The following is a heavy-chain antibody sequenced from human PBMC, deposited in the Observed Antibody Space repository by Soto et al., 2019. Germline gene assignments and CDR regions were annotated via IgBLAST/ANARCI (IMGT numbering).Heavy chain of an antibody. Sequence: GGSLRLSCAASGFTFSSYGMHWVRQAPGKGLEWVAVISYDGSNKYYADSVKGRFTISRDNSKNTLYLQMNSLRAEDTAVYYCATLLTHGGNDYWGQGTLVTVSS. CDR1: GFTFSSYG. V-gene: IGHV3-30*03. J-gene: IGHJ4*02. CDR3: ATLLTHGGNDY. D-gene: IGHD3-16*01. CDR2: ISYDGSNK.